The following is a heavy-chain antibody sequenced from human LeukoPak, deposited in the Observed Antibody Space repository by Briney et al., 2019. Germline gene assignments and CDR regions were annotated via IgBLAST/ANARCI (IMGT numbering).Heavy chain of an antibody. CDR1: GYSFSSNW. D-gene: IGHD3-10*01. CDR3: ARHFNQYHDSGSYYSNYWYFDL. CDR2: IDPRDSYI. V-gene: IGHV5-10-1*01. J-gene: IGHJ2*01. Sequence: GESLKISCQGSGYSFSSNWISWVRQMPGKGLEWMGRIDPRDSYITYSPSFQGHVTISVDKSITTAYLQWSTLKASDTATYYCARHFNQYHDSGSYYSNYWYFDLWGRGTLVTVSS.